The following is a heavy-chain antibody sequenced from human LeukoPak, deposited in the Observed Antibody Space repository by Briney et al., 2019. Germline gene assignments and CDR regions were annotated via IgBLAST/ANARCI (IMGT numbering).Heavy chain of an antibody. CDR1: GYSISSGYY. CDR2: IYHYGRT. V-gene: IGHV4-38-2*01. D-gene: IGHD2-8*01. J-gene: IGHJ5*02. Sequence: SETLSLTCAVSGYSISSGYYWGWIRPPPGKGLEWIGLIYHYGRTYYNPSLKSQVPISVDTSKHQFSRKLSSVTAADMAVYYCARHPIVLMVYALNWFDPWGQGTLVTVSS. CDR3: ARHPIVLMVYALNWFDP.